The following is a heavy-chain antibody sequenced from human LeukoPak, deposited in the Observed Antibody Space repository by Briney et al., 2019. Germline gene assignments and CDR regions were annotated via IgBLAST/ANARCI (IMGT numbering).Heavy chain of an antibody. D-gene: IGHD1-26*01. CDR1: GGSISSYY. CDR3: ARDRHYVVGATLGYYCGMDG. V-gene: IGHV4-59*01. Sequence: KLSETLSLTCTVSGGSISSYYWSWIRQPPGKGLEWIGYIYYSGSTNYNSSLKSRVTISVDTSKNQFSLKLSSVTAADTAVYYCARDRHYVVGATLGYYCGMDGWGHGITVSVSS. CDR2: IYYSGST. J-gene: IGHJ6*01.